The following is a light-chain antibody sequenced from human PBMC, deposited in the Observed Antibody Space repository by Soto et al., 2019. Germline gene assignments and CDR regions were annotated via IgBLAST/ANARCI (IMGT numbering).Light chain of an antibody. CDR2: AAS. J-gene: IGKJ2*01. Sequence: EIVLTQSPGTLYLSPGERATLSCRASQSISSSYLAWYQQKPGQAPRLLIYAASSTATGIPDRFSGSGSGTYFTLTISRLEPEDFAVYYCQQYGSSSYTFGQGNQLEIK. V-gene: IGKV3-20*01. CDR1: QSISSSY. CDR3: QQYGSSSYT.